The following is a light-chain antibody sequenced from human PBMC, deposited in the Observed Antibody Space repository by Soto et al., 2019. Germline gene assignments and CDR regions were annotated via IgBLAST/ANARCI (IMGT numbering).Light chain of an antibody. V-gene: IGLV8-61*01. CDR2: STN. J-gene: IGLJ2*01. CDR3: VLYMGSGSVV. Sequence: QTVVTQEPSFSVSPGGTVTLTCGLSSGPVSTSYYPSWYQQTPGQAPRTLIYSTNTRSSGVPDRFSGSILGNKAALTITGAQADDESDYYCVLYMGSGSVVFGGGTKVTVL. CDR1: SGPVSTSYY.